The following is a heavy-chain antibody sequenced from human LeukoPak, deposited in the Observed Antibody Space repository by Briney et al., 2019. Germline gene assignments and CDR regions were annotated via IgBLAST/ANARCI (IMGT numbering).Heavy chain of an antibody. CDR1: GFTFSSYA. Sequence: GGSLRLSCAASGFTFSSYAMSWVRQAPGKGLEWVSAISGSGGSTYYADSVKGRFTISRDNSKNTLYLQMNSLRAEDTAVYYCAKADEGYCSGGSCYSGGYWGQGTLVTVSS. CDR3: AKADEGYCSGGSCYSGGY. J-gene: IGHJ4*02. CDR2: ISGSGGST. D-gene: IGHD2-15*01. V-gene: IGHV3-23*01.